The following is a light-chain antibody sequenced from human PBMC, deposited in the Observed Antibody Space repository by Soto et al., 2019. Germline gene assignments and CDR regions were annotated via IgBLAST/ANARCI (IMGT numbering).Light chain of an antibody. V-gene: IGKV1-13*02. CDR2: DAS. CDR3: QQFNSYPWT. J-gene: IGKJ1*01. CDR1: QVISSA. Sequence: AIQWTQSPSSLSASVGYRVTITCRASQVISSALAWYQQKPGKAPKLLIYDASSLESGVPSRFSGSGSGTDFTLTISSLQPEDFATYYCQQFNSYPWTFGQGTKVEIK.